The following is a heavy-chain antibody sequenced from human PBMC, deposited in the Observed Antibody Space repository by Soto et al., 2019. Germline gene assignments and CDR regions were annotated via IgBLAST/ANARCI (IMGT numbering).Heavy chain of an antibody. J-gene: IGHJ6*02. Sequence: QVQLQESGPGLVKPSETLSLTCTVSGGSINAFFWSWVRQPPGKGLESIGYIFYSGSTNYNPSLNTRVTISLDTSKSQFSLNLTSVTAADTAVYYCATQTGLYHYGMDVWGQGTTVAVSS. V-gene: IGHV4-59*01. CDR1: GGSINAFF. CDR2: IFYSGST. CDR3: ATQTGLYHYGMDV.